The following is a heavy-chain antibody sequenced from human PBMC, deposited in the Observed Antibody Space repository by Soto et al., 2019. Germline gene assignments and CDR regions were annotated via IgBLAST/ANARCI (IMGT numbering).Heavy chain of an antibody. Sequence: LRLSCAASGFTFTRYSMNWVRQAPGKGLEWVSSISSTTNYIYYADSMKGRFTVSRDNAKNSVYLEMNSLSAEDTAVYYCARESEDLTSNFDYWGQGTLVTVSS. J-gene: IGHJ4*02. CDR3: ARESEDLTSNFDY. CDR1: GFTFTRYS. CDR2: ISSTTNYI. V-gene: IGHV3-21*01.